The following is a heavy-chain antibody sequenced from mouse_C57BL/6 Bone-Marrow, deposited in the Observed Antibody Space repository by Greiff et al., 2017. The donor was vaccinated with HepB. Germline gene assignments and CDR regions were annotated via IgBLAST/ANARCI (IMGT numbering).Heavy chain of an antibody. D-gene: IGHD1-1*01. V-gene: IGHV1-4*01. CDR1: GYTFTSYT. CDR3: ARPVSLVATDAMDY. CDR2: INPSSGYT. Sequence: QVQLQQSGAELARPGASVKMSCKASGYTFTSYTMHWVNQRPGQGLEWIGYINPSSGYTKYNQKFKDKATLTADKSSSTAYMQLSSLTSEDSAVYYCARPVSLVATDAMDYWGQGTSVTVSS. J-gene: IGHJ4*01.